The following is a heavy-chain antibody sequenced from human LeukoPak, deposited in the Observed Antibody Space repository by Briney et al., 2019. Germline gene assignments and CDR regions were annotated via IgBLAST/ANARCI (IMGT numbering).Heavy chain of an antibody. V-gene: IGHV1-2*02. CDR1: GYTFTGYY. D-gene: IGHD2-15*01. J-gene: IGHJ4*02. Sequence: ASVKVSCKASGYTFTGYYIHWVRQAPGQGLEWMGWINPNSGDTNFAQTFQGRVTMTRDTSIATAYMDPSSLTSDDTAVYYCARRMVAATGLDYWGQGTLVTVSS. CDR3: ARRMVAATGLDY. CDR2: INPNSGDT.